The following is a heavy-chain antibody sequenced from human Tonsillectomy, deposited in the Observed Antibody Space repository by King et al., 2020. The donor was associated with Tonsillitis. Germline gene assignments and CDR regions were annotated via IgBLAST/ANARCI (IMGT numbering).Heavy chain of an antibody. CDR3: VRGPPGFFDLYDFDC. CDR2: IKQDGSEQ. CDR1: GFTFNNYW. Sequence: DVQLVESGGGLVQPGGSLRLSCAASGFTFNNYWMSWVRQAPGKGLEWLANIKQDGSEQDYVDSVKGRFTTSRDNAEDSLFLQLNSLTAEDTAVYYCVRGPPGFFDLYDFDCWGQGTLVTVSS. V-gene: IGHV3-7*04. J-gene: IGHJ4*02. D-gene: IGHD3-9*01.